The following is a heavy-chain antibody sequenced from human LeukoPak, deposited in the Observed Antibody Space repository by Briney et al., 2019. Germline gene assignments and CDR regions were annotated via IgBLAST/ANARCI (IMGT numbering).Heavy chain of an antibody. CDR3: ARSSGRWTYSNFLENYYGMDV. V-gene: IGHV3-74*01. CDR2: ISSDGSST. CDR1: GFTFSNHW. Sequence: GGSLRLSCAATGFTFSNHWMHWVRHAPGKGLVWVSRISSDGSSTSYADSVKGRFTISRDNAKNTLYLQMNSLRAEDTAAYYCARSSGRWTYSNFLENYYGMDVWGQGTTVTVSS. D-gene: IGHD4-11*01. J-gene: IGHJ6*02.